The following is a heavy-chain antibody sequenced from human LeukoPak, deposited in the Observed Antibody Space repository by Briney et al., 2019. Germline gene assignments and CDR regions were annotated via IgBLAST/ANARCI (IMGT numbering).Heavy chain of an antibody. Sequence: GGSLRLSCTASGFNVNSYYMSWVRQAPGRGLEWVSALSSGDNTHYADSVNGRFTISRDNSKNTLYLQLNSLRAEDTAIYYCARRYCITCPTGHGFDLWGQGTMVTVSS. CDR2: LSSGDNT. V-gene: IGHV3-53*01. CDR1: GFNVNSYY. J-gene: IGHJ3*01. D-gene: IGHD2-15*01. CDR3: ARRYCITCPTGHGFDL.